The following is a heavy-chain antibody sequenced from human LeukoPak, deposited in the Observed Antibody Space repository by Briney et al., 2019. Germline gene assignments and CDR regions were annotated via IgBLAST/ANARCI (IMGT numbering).Heavy chain of an antibody. Sequence: LGGSLRLSCAASGFTVSTNYMTWVRQAPGKGLEWVSVIYKAGDPYNADSVKGRFSISRDNRKNMLYLQMNSLRAEDTAVYYCAKHSDSGGYLSNGAFGIWGQGTMVTVSS. CDR1: GFTVSTNY. CDR3: AKHSDSGGYLSNGAFGI. CDR2: IYKAGDP. D-gene: IGHD3-22*01. V-gene: IGHV3-53*01. J-gene: IGHJ3*02.